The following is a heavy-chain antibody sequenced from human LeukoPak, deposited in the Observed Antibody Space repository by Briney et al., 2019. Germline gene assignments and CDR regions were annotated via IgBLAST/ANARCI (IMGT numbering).Heavy chain of an antibody. CDR2: IRYDESDK. J-gene: IGHJ4*02. D-gene: IGHD2-8*02. Sequence: PGGSLRLSCAASGFTFSSYAMHWVRQAPGRGLDWVAHIRYDESDKYYADSVKGRFTISRDISKNTVYLQMNSLRVEDTAVYYCAKDFYWAFDYWGQGTLVTVSS. V-gene: IGHV3-30*02. CDR1: GFTFSSYA. CDR3: AKDFYWAFDY.